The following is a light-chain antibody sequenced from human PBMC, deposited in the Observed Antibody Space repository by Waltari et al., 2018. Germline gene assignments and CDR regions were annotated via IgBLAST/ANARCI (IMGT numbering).Light chain of an antibody. CDR3: QQYYRSRT. V-gene: IGKV4-1*01. J-gene: IGKJ1*01. CDR2: WAS. Sequence: DILMTHSPHSLDVSLGERASISCRSSQIVLYNSNDKNYFAWYQQKPGQPPRLLIYWASTRESGVPDRFSGSGSGTDFTLTISNLQAEDVAVYYCQQYYRSRTFGQGTKVEIK. CDR1: QIVLYNSNDKNY.